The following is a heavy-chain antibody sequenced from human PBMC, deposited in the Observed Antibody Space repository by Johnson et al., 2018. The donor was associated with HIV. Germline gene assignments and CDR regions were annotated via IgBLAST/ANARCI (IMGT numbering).Heavy chain of an antibody. J-gene: IGHJ3*02. CDR3: ARVLMRGAYYYDSSGYYI. Sequence: VQLVESGGGLVQPGRSLRLSCAASGFTVSSNYMSWVRQAPGKGLEWVSVIYSGGSTYYADSVKGRFTISRDNSKNTLYLQMNSLRAEDTAVYYCARVLMRGAYYYDSSGYYIWGQGTMVTVSS. V-gene: IGHV3-66*01. CDR1: GFTVSSNY. D-gene: IGHD3-22*01. CDR2: IYSGGST.